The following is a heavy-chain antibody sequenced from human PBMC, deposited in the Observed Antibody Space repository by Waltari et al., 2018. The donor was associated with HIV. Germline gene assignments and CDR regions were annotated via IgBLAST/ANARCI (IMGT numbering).Heavy chain of an antibody. CDR3: AKGRMTTDY. CDR2: IRSKAYGGTT. V-gene: IGHV3-49*03. CDR1: GFNFGDYA. Sequence: EVQLVESGGGLVQPGRSLRVSCPASGFNFGDYAMSWFRQAPGKGLEWVGCIRSKAYGGTTEYAASVKGRFTISRDDSKSIAYLQMDSLQTEDTAVYYCAKGRMTTDYWGQGTLVTVSS. D-gene: IGHD4-17*01. J-gene: IGHJ4*02.